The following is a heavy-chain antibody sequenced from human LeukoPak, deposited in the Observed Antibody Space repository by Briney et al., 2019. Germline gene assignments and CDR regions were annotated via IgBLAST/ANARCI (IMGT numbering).Heavy chain of an antibody. CDR3: ARAKTVAALSYFYAVDV. J-gene: IGHJ6*02. D-gene: IGHD6-19*01. CDR1: GFTFSSYY. Sequence: GGSLRLSCAASGFTFSSYYMTWVRQAPGKGLEWVADIQHDGSGEYYVDSVKGRFTISRDNAKNSLFLQMNSLRDEDTAVYYCARAKTVAALSYFYAVDVWGQGTTITVSS. V-gene: IGHV3-7*02. CDR2: IQHDGSGE.